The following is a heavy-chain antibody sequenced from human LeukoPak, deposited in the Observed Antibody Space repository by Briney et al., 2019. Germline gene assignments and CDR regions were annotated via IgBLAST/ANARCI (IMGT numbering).Heavy chain of an antibody. CDR3: ARVPVGNYYYYYGMDV. Sequence: GGSWRLSGAASGFSFSDYWMTWVRQAPGKGLKWVANIKEDGSEKYYVDSVKGRFTISRDNAKNSLFLQMNSLGVEDTAVYYCARVPVGNYYYYYGMDVWGQGTTVTVSS. CDR1: GFSFSDYW. J-gene: IGHJ6*02. CDR2: IKEDGSEK. V-gene: IGHV3-7*01.